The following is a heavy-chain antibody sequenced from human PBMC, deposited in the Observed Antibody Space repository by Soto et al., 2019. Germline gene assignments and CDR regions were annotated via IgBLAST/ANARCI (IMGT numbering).Heavy chain of an antibody. Sequence: PGGSLRLSCAASGFTFSSYGMHWVRQAPGKGLEWVAVIWYDGSNKYYADSVKGRFTISRDNSKNTLYLQMNSLRAEDTAVYCCARAPRYKWNVGAFDIWGQGTMVTVSS. D-gene: IGHD1-20*01. CDR3: ARAPRYKWNVGAFDI. CDR1: GFTFSSYG. J-gene: IGHJ3*02. CDR2: IWYDGSNK. V-gene: IGHV3-33*01.